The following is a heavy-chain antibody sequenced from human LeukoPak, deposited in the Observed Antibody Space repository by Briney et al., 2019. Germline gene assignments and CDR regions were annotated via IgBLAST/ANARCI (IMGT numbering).Heavy chain of an antibody. J-gene: IGHJ5*02. Sequence: GGSLRLSCAASGFTFSSYWMSWVRQVPGKGLEWVANIEQDGSEKYYVDSVKGRFTISRDNAKNSLYLQMNSLRAEDTAVYYCAKRGIYQNWFDPWGQGTLVTVSS. CDR1: GFTFSSYW. V-gene: IGHV3-7*01. CDR2: IEQDGSEK. CDR3: AKRGIYQNWFDP. D-gene: IGHD2-2*01.